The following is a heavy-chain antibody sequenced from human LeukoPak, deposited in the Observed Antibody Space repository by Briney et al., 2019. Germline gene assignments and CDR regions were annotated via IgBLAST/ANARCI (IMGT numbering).Heavy chain of an antibody. CDR1: GGPISSGGYY. Sequence: SETLSLTCTVSGGPISSGGYYWRWIRQHPGTGLEWIGYIYYSGSTYYNPSLKSRVTISVDTSKNQFSLKLSSVTAADTAVYYCARDVRVATTQYFDYWGQGTLVTVSS. CDR3: ARDVRVATTQYFDY. CDR2: IYYSGST. V-gene: IGHV4-31*03. J-gene: IGHJ4*02. D-gene: IGHD5-12*01.